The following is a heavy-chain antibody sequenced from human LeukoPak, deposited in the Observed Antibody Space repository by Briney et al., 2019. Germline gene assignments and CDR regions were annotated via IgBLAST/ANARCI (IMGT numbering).Heavy chain of an antibody. CDR2: IIPIFGTA. D-gene: IGHD3-22*01. CDR1: GGTFSSYA. V-gene: IGHV1-69*13. CDR3: ATSPYYYDSSGSDPFDY. J-gene: IGHJ4*02. Sequence: ASVKVSCKASGGTFSSYAISWVRQAPGQGLEWMGGIIPIFGTANYAQKFQGRVTITADESTSTAYMELSSLRSEDTAVYYCATSPYYYDSSGSDPFDYWGQGTLVTVSS.